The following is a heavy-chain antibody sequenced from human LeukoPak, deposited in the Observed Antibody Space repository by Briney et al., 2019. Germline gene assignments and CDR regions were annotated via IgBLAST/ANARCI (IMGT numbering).Heavy chain of an antibody. CDR1: GGSFSGYY. J-gene: IGHJ4*02. Sequence: SETLSLTCAVYGGSFSGYYWSWIRQPPGKGLEWIGEINHSGSTNYNPSLKSRVTISVDTSKNQFSLKLSSVTAADTAVYYCATSRRSSSSRTFDYWGQGTLVTVSS. D-gene: IGHD6-6*01. V-gene: IGHV4-34*01. CDR2: INHSGST. CDR3: ATSRRSSSSRTFDY.